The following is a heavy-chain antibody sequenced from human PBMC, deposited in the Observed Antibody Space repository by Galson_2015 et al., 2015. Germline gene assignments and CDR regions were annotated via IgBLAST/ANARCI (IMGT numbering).Heavy chain of an antibody. CDR1: GGSISGSSYY. CDR3: ARLAGNEDGYYPRPFQY. Sequence: ETLSLTCPVSGGSISGSSYYWGWIRPPPGKGLEWIGSFYYRGSTYYNPSLESRVTVSVDTYKNQFSRKLSSVTAADTAIYYCARLAGNEDGYYPRPFQYWGQGTLVTVSS. J-gene: IGHJ4*02. V-gene: IGHV4-39*01. D-gene: IGHD3-22*01. CDR2: FYYRGST.